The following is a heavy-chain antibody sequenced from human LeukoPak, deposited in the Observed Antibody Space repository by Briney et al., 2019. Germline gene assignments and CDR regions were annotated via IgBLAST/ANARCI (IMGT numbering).Heavy chain of an antibody. Sequence: GGSLRLSCAASGFTFSAYEMNWARQAPGKGLEWLSYISGSGDTIYYAESVKGRFTISRDNAKNSLYLQMSSLRAEDTAVYYCVSAYGGLLDYWGQGTLVTVSS. D-gene: IGHD3-16*01. CDR2: ISGSGDTI. CDR1: GFTFSAYE. J-gene: IGHJ4*02. V-gene: IGHV3-48*03. CDR3: VSAYGGLLDY.